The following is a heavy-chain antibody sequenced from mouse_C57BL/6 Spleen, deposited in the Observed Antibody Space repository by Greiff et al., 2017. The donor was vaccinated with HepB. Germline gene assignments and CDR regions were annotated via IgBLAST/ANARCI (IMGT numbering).Heavy chain of an antibody. Sequence: QVQLQQPGAELVKPGASVKLSCKASGYTFTSYWMHWVKQRPGRGLEWIGRIDPNSGGTKYNEKFKSKATLTVDKPSSTAYMQLSSLTSEDSAVYYCARNSNYDWFAYWGQGTLVTVSA. CDR3: ARNSNYDWFAY. J-gene: IGHJ3*01. D-gene: IGHD2-5*01. CDR2: IDPNSGGT. CDR1: GYTFTSYW. V-gene: IGHV1-72*01.